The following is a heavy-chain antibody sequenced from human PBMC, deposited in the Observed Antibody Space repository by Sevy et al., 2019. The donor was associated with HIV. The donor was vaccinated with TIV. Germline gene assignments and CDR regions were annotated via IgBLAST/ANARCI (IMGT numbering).Heavy chain of an antibody. CDR3: AKVPGIAAAGTAYYFDY. CDR1: GFTFSSYG. CDR2: ISYDGSNK. D-gene: IGHD6-13*01. Sequence: GSLRLSCAASGFTFSSYGMHWVRQAPGKGLEWVAVISYDGSNKYYADSVKGRFTISRDNSKNTLYLQMNSLRAEDTAVYYCAKVPGIAAAGTAYYFDYWGQGTLVTVSS. J-gene: IGHJ4*02. V-gene: IGHV3-30*18.